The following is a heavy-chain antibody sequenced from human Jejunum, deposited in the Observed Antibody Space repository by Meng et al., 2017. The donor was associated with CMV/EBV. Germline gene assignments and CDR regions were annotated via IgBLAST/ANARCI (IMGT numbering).Heavy chain of an antibody. V-gene: IGHV4-4*07. CDR2: FYSSDTY. D-gene: IGHD1-26*01. CDR1: GGSVNNYY. CDR3: ARGPGASTREGFDY. Sequence: QGQLQESGQVLVRPSETLSLTCTVSGGSVNNYYWSWIRQSAGKGLEWIGRFYSSDTYNYHPSLDSRVTMSLDTSKNQFSLNLRSVTAADTATYYCARGPGASTREGFDYWGLGTLVTVSS. J-gene: IGHJ4*02.